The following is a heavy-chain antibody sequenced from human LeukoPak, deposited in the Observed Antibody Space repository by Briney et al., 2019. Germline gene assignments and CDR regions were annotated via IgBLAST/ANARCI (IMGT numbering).Heavy chain of an antibody. J-gene: IGHJ4*02. V-gene: IGHV1-46*01. Sequence: ASVKVSCKASGYTFTNYYIRWVRQAPGQGLEWVGMINPSGGRTSYAQRFQGRVTVTTDTSTSTVYMQLSSLASEDTAVYYCARERRAWGEDFWGQGTLVTASS. CDR2: INPSGGRT. D-gene: IGHD3-16*01. CDR1: GYTFTNYY. CDR3: ARERRAWGEDF.